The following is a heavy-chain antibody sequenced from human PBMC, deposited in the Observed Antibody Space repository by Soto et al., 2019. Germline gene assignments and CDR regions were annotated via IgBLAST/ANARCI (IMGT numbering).Heavy chain of an antibody. J-gene: IGHJ6*02. D-gene: IGHD5-12*01. CDR3: ATYQTTPAGATIKNYYYYGMDV. CDR2: ISSSSSYI. V-gene: IGHV3-21*01. Sequence: PGGSLRLSCAASGFTFSSYSMNWVRQAPGKGLEWVSSISSSSSYIYYADSVKGRFTISRDNANNSLYLQMNSLRAEDTAVYYCATYQTTPAGATIKNYYYYGMDVWGQGTTVTVSS. CDR1: GFTFSSYS.